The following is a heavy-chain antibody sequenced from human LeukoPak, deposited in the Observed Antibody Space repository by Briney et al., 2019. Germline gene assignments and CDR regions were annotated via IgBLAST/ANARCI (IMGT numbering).Heavy chain of an antibody. CDR1: GGSISSGGYS. CDR3: ARGGLELDY. Sequence: SLTLSLTCAVSGGSISSGGYSWSWIRQPPGKGLEWIGYIYHSGSTYYNPSLKSRVTISVDRSKNQFSLKLNSVTAADTAVYYCARGGLELDYWGQGTLVTVSS. J-gene: IGHJ4*02. D-gene: IGHD1-7*01. V-gene: IGHV4-30-2*01. CDR2: IYHSGST.